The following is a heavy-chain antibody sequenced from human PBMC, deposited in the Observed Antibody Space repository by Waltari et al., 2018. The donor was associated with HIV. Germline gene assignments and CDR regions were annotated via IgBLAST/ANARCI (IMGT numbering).Heavy chain of an antibody. CDR2: IWSDGSDK. J-gene: IGHJ6*02. CDR3: ARDRFWNTYPYYHYYGMDV. D-gene: IGHD3-16*01. Sequence: QVQLVESGGGVVQPGGSLRRYCAASGFTFGSYARLWFRQSPVKWLEWVAVIWSDGSDKYYENSVKGRFTIFRDNPKSMLYLQMDSLRGDDTALYYCARDRFWNTYPYYHYYGMDVWGQGTAVTVFS. V-gene: IGHV3-33*01. CDR1: GFTFGSYA.